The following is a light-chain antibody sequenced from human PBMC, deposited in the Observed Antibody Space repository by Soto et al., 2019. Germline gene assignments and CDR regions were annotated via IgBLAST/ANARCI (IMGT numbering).Light chain of an antibody. CDR2: GAS. J-gene: IGKJ4*01. CDR1: PSVSSSY. Sequence: EIVLAQSPGTLSLSPGESATLPCRASPSVSSSYLAWYQQDPGQAPRLLSYGASSRATGIPDRFSGCLPGTDFTLTSSAVGPEHFAGYYYQRYGSSPRTVGGGTKVDIK. CDR3: QRYGSSPRT. V-gene: IGKV3-20*01.